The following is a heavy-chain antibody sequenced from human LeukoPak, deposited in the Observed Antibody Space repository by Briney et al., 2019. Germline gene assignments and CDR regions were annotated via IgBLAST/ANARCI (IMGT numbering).Heavy chain of an antibody. Sequence: GASVKVSCKASGYTFTSYGISWVRQAPGQGLEWMGWISAYNGNTNYTQKVQGRVTMTTDTSTSTAYMELRSLRSDDTAVYYCARVAYSYGYLLGFDYWGQGTLVTVSS. D-gene: IGHD5-18*01. CDR2: ISAYNGNT. CDR1: GYTFTSYG. CDR3: ARVAYSYGYLLGFDY. J-gene: IGHJ4*02. V-gene: IGHV1-18*01.